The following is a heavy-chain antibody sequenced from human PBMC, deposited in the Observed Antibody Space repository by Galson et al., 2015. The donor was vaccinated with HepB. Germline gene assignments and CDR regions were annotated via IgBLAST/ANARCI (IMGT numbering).Heavy chain of an antibody. J-gene: IGHJ4*02. CDR2: IRSKANSYAT. CDR3: TSTPPGGY. V-gene: IGHV3-73*01. Sequence: TLRLCCEASGFTFSGTAMHWVRQASGKGLEWVGRIRSKANSYATAYAASVKGRLTISRDDSKNTAYPQMNSLKTEDTAVYYCTSTPPGGYWGQGTLVTVSS. D-gene: IGHD3-10*01. CDR1: GFTFSGTA.